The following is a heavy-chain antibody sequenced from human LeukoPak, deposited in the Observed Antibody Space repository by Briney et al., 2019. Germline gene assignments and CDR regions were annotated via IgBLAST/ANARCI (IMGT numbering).Heavy chain of an antibody. CDR3: ARARSGAFDI. CDR2: TYYRSKWYN. J-gene: IGHJ3*02. Sequence: SQTLSLTCVISGDSVSSNSVTWNWVRQSPSRCLEWLGRTYYRSKWYNDYAESLKGPITVTPDTSKNQFSLQLNSVTPEDTAMYYCARARSGAFDIWGQGTMVTVSS. CDR1: GDSVSSNSVT. V-gene: IGHV6-1*01.